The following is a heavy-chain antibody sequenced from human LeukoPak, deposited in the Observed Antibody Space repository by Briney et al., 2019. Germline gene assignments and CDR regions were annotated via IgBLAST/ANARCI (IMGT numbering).Heavy chain of an antibody. CDR1: GYTFTSYY. Sequence: ASVKVSCKASGYTFTSYYMHWVQQAPGQGLEWMGIINPSGGSTSYAQKFQGRVTMTRDTSTSTVYMELSSLRSEDTAVYYCATVAGQDSSSYNLPFDYWGQGTLVTVSS. J-gene: IGHJ4*02. V-gene: IGHV1-46*01. CDR2: INPSGGST. D-gene: IGHD6-13*01. CDR3: ATVAGQDSSSYNLPFDY.